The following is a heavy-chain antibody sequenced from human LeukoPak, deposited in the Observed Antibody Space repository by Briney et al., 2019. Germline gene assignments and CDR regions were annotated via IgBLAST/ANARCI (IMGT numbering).Heavy chain of an antibody. CDR1: GYTLTELS. Sequence: ASVKVSCKVSGYTLTELSMHWVRQTPGKGLEWMGGFDPEDGETIYAQKFQGRVTMTEDTSTDTAYMELSSLRSEDTAVYYCATFRIIVGASKGGYDYWGQGTLVTVSS. V-gene: IGHV1-24*01. CDR2: FDPEDGET. D-gene: IGHD1-26*01. J-gene: IGHJ4*02. CDR3: ATFRIIVGASKGGYDY.